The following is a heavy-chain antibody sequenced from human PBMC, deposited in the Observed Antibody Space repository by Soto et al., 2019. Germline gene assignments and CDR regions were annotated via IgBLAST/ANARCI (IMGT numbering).Heavy chain of an antibody. Sequence: ASVKVSCKASGYTFTSYYMHWVRQAPGQGLEWMGIINPSGGSTSYAQKLQGRVTMTRDTSTSTVYMELSSLRSEDTAVYYCASGYDYLRFGGGFDYWGQGTLVTVSS. CDR1: GYTFTSYY. V-gene: IGHV1-46*01. D-gene: IGHD5-12*01. CDR3: ASGYDYLRFGGGFDY. J-gene: IGHJ4*02. CDR2: INPSGGST.